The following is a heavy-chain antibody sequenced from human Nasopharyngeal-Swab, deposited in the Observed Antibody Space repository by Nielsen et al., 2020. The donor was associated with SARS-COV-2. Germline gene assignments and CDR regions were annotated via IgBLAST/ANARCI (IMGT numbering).Heavy chain of an antibody. CDR1: GFIFSDYS. Sequence: GESLKISCVASGFIFSDYSMSWVRQAPGKGLEWISSFTTIATYMYYADSVKGRFTISRDNAKNSLYLQMNSLRVEDSAIYYCASGRGGMVTGSFDYWGQGTLVTVSS. CDR3: ASGRGGMVTGSFDY. CDR2: FTTIATYM. D-gene: IGHD3-16*01. J-gene: IGHJ4*02. V-gene: IGHV3-21*01.